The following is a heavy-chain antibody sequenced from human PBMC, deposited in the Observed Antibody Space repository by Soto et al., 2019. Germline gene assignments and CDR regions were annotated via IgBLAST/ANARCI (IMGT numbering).Heavy chain of an antibody. V-gene: IGHV3-30*18. D-gene: IGHD6-6*01. J-gene: IGHJ6*02. CDR1: GFTFSSYG. CDR3: AKDHIALAARGGYYGMDV. Sequence: PXESLLLSCAASGFTFSSYGMHWVRQAPGKGLEWVAVISYDGSNKYYADSVKGRFTISRDNSKNTLYLQMNSLRAEDTAVYYCAKDHIALAARGGYYGMDVWGQGTTVTVSS. CDR2: ISYDGSNK.